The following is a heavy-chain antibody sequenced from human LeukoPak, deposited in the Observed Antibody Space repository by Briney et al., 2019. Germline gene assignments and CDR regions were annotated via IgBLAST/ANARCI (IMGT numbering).Heavy chain of an antibody. CDR3: ARDYRLAAFDI. CDR1: GGSISSGDYY. V-gene: IGHV4-30-4*01. D-gene: IGHD3-16*02. Sequence: PSETLSLTCTVSGGSISSGDYYWSWIRQPPGKGLEWIGYIYYSGSTYYNPPLKSRVTISVDTSKNQFSLKLSSVTAADTAVYYCARDYRLAAFDIWGQGTMVTVSS. J-gene: IGHJ3*02. CDR2: IYYSGST.